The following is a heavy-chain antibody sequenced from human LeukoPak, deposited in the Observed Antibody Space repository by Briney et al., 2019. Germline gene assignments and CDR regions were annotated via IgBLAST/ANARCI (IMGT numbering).Heavy chain of an antibody. V-gene: IGHV4-31*03. CDR2: IYYSGST. CDR3: ARHEYSYGPNYFAY. D-gene: IGHD5-18*01. Sequence: KPSETLSLTCSVSGGSISSGGYYWSWIRQRPGKGLEWIGYIYYSGSTYYNPSLKSRVTISVDTSKNQFSLKLSSVTAEDTAVYYCARHEYSYGPNYFAYWGQGTLVTVSS. J-gene: IGHJ4*02. CDR1: GGSISSGGYY.